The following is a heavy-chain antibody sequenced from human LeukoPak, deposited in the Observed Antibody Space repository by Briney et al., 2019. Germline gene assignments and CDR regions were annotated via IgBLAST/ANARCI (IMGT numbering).Heavy chain of an antibody. D-gene: IGHD6-13*01. CDR3: ARDVAGTGDY. CDR2: IYYSGST. CDR1: GGSISSSSYY. V-gene: IGHV4-39*01. J-gene: IGHJ4*02. Sequence: SETLSLTCTVSGGSISSSSYYWGWIRQPPGKGLEWIGSIYYSGSTYYNPSLKSRVTISVDTSKNQFSLKLSSVTAADTAVCYCARDVAGTGDYWGQGTLVTVSS.